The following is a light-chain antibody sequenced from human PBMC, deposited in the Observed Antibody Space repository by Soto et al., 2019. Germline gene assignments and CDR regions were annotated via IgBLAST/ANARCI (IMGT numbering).Light chain of an antibody. Sequence: QSALTQPASVSGSPGQSITISCTGSSGDVGGYNYVSWYQKYPGKAPKLIIYEVTNRPSGISNRFSASKSGNTASLTISGLQAEDEADYYCSSYTNTDTLVVFGTGTKVTVL. CDR3: SSYTNTDTLVV. CDR1: SGDVGGYNY. V-gene: IGLV2-14*01. CDR2: EVT. J-gene: IGLJ1*01.